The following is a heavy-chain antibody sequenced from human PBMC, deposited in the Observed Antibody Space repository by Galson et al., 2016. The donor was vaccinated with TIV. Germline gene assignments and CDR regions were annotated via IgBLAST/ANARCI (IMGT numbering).Heavy chain of an antibody. CDR2: ITYSGSPR. CDR3: ARYSGRYYALDV. CDR1: GFTIIDYY. D-gene: IGHD1-26*01. J-gene: IGHJ6*02. V-gene: IGHV3-11*01. Sequence: SLRLSCAASGFTIIDYYMTWIRQAPGKGLEWLSYITYSGSPRYDADSMKGRLTISRDIAKNSIYLDMRTLRAEDTAVYYCARYSGRYYALDVWGQGTTVTVSS.